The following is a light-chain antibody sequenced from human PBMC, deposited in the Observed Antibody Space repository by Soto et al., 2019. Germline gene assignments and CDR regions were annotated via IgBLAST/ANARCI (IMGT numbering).Light chain of an antibody. V-gene: IGKV1-39*01. CDR1: QSIGTY. Sequence: HMALSPASLPASVGDRVTLTCRASQSIGTYLNWYQQKPGKAPKVLIYDASSLQRGVPSRFSARGSGTDFTLTINSLQPEDFATYHCQQSYSAPTFGQGTKVDIK. CDR2: DAS. CDR3: QQSYSAPT. J-gene: IGKJ1*01.